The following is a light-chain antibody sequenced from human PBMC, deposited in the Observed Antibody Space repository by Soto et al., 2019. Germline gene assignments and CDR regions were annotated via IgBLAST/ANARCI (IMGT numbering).Light chain of an antibody. CDR2: HVS. CDR3: SSFTSSSPRV. Sequence: QSALTQPASVSGSPGQAITISCTGTSSDVGGYNDVSWYQQHPGKAPKLIIFHVSNRPSGVSDRFSGSKSGNTASQTISGLQAEDEADYYCSSFTSSSPRVFGGGTKLTVL. CDR1: SSDVGGYND. J-gene: IGLJ3*02. V-gene: IGLV2-14*01.